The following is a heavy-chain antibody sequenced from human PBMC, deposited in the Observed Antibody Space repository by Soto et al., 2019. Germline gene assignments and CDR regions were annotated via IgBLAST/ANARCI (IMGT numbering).Heavy chain of an antibody. D-gene: IGHD3-22*01. CDR2: ISGSVGST. CDR3: AKDTHYYDSSGYA. J-gene: IGHJ4*02. CDR1: GFTFSSYA. Sequence: GGSLRLSCAASGFTFSSYAMSWARQAPGKGLEWVSAISGSVGSTYYADSVKGRFTISRDNSKNTLYLQMNSLRAEDTAVYYCAKDTHYYDSSGYAWGQGTLVTVSS. V-gene: IGHV3-23*01.